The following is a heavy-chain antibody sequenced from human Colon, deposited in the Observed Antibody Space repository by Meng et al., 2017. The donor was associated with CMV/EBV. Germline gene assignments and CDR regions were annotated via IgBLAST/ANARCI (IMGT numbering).Heavy chain of an antibody. CDR2: ISHDGRNQ. Sequence: GESLKIFCAASGFTFSNFAMHWVRQAPGKGLEWVALISHDGRNQFYADSVKGRVKGRFTIARDNSKSTLDLQINSLRAEDTAVYYCARDPLQLGVNDSFDYWGQGTLVTVSS. CDR1: GFTFSNFA. D-gene: IGHD1-7*01. CDR3: ARDPLQLGVNDSFDY. V-gene: IGHV3-30*04. J-gene: IGHJ4*02.